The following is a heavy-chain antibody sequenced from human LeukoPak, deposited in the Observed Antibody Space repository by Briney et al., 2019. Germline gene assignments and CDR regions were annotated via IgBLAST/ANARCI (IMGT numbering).Heavy chain of an antibody. CDR1: GFTFSSYA. Sequence: PGRSLRLSCAASGFTFSSYAMHWVRQAPGKGLEWVAVISYDGSNKYYADSVKGRFTIYRDNSKNTLYLQMNSLRAEDTAVYYCARDLFGFDYWGQGTLVTVSS. V-gene: IGHV3-30*04. J-gene: IGHJ4*02. D-gene: IGHD3-10*02. CDR2: ISYDGSNK. CDR3: ARDLFGFDY.